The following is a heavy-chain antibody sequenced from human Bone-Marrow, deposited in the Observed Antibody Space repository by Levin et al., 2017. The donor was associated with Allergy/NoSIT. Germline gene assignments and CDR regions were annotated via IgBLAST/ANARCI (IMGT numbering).Heavy chain of an antibody. CDR1: GYTFTGYY. J-gene: IGHJ4*02. CDR2: INPNSGGT. V-gene: IGHV1-2*02. Sequence: GESLKISCKASGYTFTGYYMHWVRQAPGQGLEWMGWINPNSGGTNYAQKFQGRVTMTRDTSISTAYMELSRLRSDDTAVYYCARADTAMVSGFDYWGQGTLVTVSS. D-gene: IGHD5-18*01. CDR3: ARADTAMVSGFDY.